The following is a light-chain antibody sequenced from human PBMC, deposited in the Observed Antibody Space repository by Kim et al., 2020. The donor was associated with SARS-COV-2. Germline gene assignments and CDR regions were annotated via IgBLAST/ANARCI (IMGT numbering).Light chain of an antibody. J-gene: IGLJ3*02. Sequence: SSELTQDPAVSVALGQTVRITCQGDSLKYYYASWSQQKPGQAPVLLIYGNDNRPSGIPDRFSGSSSGDTASLTIAGAQAEDEADYYCNSRNSRSVWVFGG. CDR2: GND. CDR1: SLKYYY. CDR3: NSRNSRSVWV. V-gene: IGLV3-19*01.